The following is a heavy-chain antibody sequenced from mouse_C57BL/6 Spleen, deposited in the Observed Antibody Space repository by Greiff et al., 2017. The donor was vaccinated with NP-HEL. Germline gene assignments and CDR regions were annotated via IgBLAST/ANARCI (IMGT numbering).Heavy chain of an antibody. CDR3: ARSYDGYPYYFDY. J-gene: IGHJ2*01. D-gene: IGHD2-3*01. V-gene: IGHV1-7*01. Sequence: QVQLKESGAELAKPGASVKLSCKASGYTFTSYWMHWVKQRPGQGLEWIGYINPSSGYTKYNQKFKDKATLTADKSSSTAYMQLSSLTYEDSAVYYCARSYDGYPYYFDYWGQGTTLTVSS. CDR2: INPSSGYT. CDR1: GYTFTSYW.